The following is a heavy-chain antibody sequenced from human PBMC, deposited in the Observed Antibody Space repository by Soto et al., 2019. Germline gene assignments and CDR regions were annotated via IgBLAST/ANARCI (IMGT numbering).Heavy chain of an antibody. CDR1: GFTFSAYA. CDR2: ISYDGSNK. CDR3: ARSEYSSSSGWFDP. Sequence: QVQLAESGGGVVQVGRSLRLSCAASGFTFSAYAMHWVRQAPGKGLEWVAVISYDGSNKYYADSVKGRFTISRDNSKNTLYLQMNSLRAEDTAVYYCARSEYSSSSGWFDPWGQGTPVIVSS. J-gene: IGHJ5*02. V-gene: IGHV3-30-3*01. D-gene: IGHD6-6*01.